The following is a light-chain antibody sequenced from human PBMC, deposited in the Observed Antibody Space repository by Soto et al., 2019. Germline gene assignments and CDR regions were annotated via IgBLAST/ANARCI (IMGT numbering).Light chain of an antibody. CDR2: GSF. J-gene: IGKJ5*01. Sequence: EIVLTQSPGTLSLSPGERATHSCRASQSLSSSYLACYQQKLGQAPRLLIYGSFSRATGITDRFSGSGSGTDFTLTISKLEPEDSAVYYCQQYGTLITFGQGTRLEI. V-gene: IGKV3-20*01. CDR1: QSLSSSY. CDR3: QQYGTLIT.